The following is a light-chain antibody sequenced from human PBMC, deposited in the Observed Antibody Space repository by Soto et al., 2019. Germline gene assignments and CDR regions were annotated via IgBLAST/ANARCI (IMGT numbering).Light chain of an antibody. CDR1: SSDVGGYNY. J-gene: IGLJ2*01. V-gene: IGLV2-14*01. Sequence: QSALTQPACVSGSPGQSITISCTGTSSDVGGYNYVSWYQQHPGKAPQLMIFEVSNRPSGVSNRFSGSKSGNTASLTISGLQAEDEADYYCSSYTSSSTLVVFGGGTKLTVL. CDR3: SSYTSSSTLVV. CDR2: EVS.